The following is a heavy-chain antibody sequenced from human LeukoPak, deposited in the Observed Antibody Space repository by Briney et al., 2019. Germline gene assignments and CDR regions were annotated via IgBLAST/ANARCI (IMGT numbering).Heavy chain of an antibody. J-gene: IGHJ3*02. CDR3: ARGPLLWFGEFRLDAFDI. CDR2: INSDGSST. CDR1: GFTFSSYW. V-gene: IGHV3-74*01. D-gene: IGHD3-10*01. Sequence: GGSLRLSCAASGFTFSSYWMHWVRQAPGKGLVWVSRINSDGSSTSYADSVKGRFTISRDNAKNTLYLQMNSLRAEDTAVYYCARGPLLWFGEFRLDAFDIWGQGTMVTVSS.